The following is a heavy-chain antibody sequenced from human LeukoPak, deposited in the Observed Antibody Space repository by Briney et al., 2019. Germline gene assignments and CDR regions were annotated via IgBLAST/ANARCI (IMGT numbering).Heavy chain of an antibody. CDR2: IKQDESEK. CDR1: GFTFSSYW. V-gene: IGHV3-7*01. D-gene: IGHD5-24*01. CDR3: AKDWRDGYSVFDY. Sequence: GGSLRLSCAASGFTFSSYWMSWVRQAPGKGLEWVANIKQDESEKYYVDSVKGRFTISRDNSKNTLYLQMNSLRAEDTAVYYCAKDWRDGYSVFDYWGQGTLVTVSS. J-gene: IGHJ4*02.